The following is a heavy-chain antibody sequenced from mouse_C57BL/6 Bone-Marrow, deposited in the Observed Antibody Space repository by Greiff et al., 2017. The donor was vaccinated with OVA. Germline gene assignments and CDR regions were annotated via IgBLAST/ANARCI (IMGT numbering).Heavy chain of an antibody. V-gene: IGHV1-72*01. J-gene: IGHJ2*01. CDR2: IDPTSGGT. Sequence: QVQLQQPGAELVRPGASVKLSCKASGYTFTSYWMHWVKQRPGRGLEWIGRIDPTSGGTKYIKKFKSKATLTVDKPSITAYMQLSSLTSEDSAVYYCASGRWLLRPYYFDYRGQGTTLTVSS. CDR1: GYTFTSYW. D-gene: IGHD2-3*01. CDR3: ASGRWLLRPYYFDY.